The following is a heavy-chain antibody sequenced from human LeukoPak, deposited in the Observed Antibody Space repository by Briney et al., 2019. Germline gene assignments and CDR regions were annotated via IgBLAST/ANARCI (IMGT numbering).Heavy chain of an antibody. CDR2: IWYDGSKT. J-gene: IGHJ4*02. CDR1: GFSFGTYS. Sequence: GGSLRLSCAGSGFSFGTYSMNWVRQAPGKGLEWVAVIWYDGSKTYYADSVKGRVTISRDNSKNTLYLQMNSLRGEDTAVYYCARDLTLRYFDWPLDYWGQGTLVTVSS. V-gene: IGHV3-33*08. CDR3: ARDLTLRYFDWPLDY. D-gene: IGHD3-9*01.